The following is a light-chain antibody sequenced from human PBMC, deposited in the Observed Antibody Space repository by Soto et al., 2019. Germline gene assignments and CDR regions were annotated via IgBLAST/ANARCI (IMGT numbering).Light chain of an antibody. CDR2: DAS. Sequence: EIVLTQSPATLSLSPGERATLSCRASQSVSNSLAWYQQKPGQAPRLLMYDASNMATGIPARFSGSGSGTDFTLTISSLDSEDFAVYYCQQRSKWPLTFGGGTKVDIK. J-gene: IGKJ4*01. CDR3: QQRSKWPLT. V-gene: IGKV3-11*01. CDR1: QSVSNS.